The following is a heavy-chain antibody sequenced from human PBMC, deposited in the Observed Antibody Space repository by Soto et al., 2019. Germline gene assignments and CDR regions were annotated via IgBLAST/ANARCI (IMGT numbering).Heavy chain of an antibody. D-gene: IGHD1-7*01. CDR2: ISSSGSFV. Sequence: PGGSLRLSCAASGFTFSSDSMGWVRQAPGKGLEWVASISSSGSFVNYADSVKGRLTISRDNAKNSLYLQMRSLKDEDTAVYYCARDPPSGTTLDWFDSWGQGTLVTVSS. J-gene: IGHJ5*01. CDR1: GFTFSSDS. CDR3: ARDPPSGTTLDWFDS. V-gene: IGHV3-21*01.